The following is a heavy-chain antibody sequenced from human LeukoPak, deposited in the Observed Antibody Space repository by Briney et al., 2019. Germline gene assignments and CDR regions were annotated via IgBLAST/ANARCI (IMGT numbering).Heavy chain of an antibody. CDR1: GFTFSSYA. D-gene: IGHD2-15*01. CDR3: ARDRDIVVVVAASLDY. Sequence: GRSLTRSCAGSGFTFSSYAMHWVGQAPGKELEWVAVISYDGSNKYYADSVKGRFTISRDNSKNTLYLQMNSLRAEDTAEYYCARDRDIVVVVAASLDYWGQGTLVTVSS. CDR2: ISYDGSNK. J-gene: IGHJ4*02. V-gene: IGHV3-30-3*01.